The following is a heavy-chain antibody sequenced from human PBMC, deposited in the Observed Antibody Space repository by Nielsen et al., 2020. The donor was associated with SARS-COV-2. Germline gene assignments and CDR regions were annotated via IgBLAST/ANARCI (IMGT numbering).Heavy chain of an antibody. CDR1: GYTFTSYA. CDR3: ATAPGIAAATTGWFDP. V-gene: IGHV1-3*01. J-gene: IGHJ5*02. D-gene: IGHD6-13*01. Sequence: ASVKVSCKASGYTFTSYAMHWVRQAPGQRLEWMGWINAGNGNTKYSQKFQGRVTITRDTSASTAYMELSSLRSEDTAVYYCATAPGIAAATTGWFDPWGQGTLVTVSS. CDR2: INAGNGNT.